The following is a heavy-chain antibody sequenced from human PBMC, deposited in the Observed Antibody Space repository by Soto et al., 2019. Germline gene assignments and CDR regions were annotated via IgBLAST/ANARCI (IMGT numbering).Heavy chain of an antibody. Sequence: EVQLVESGGGLIQPGGSLRLSCAVSGFTVSNNYMSWVRQAPGKGLEGVSVIYSGGYTAYGDSVKGRFTISRDNSKNTLNLQKNGRRAGAPGVFYCGSHPGGGGYWGQGTLVTVSS. CDR3: GSHPGGGGY. V-gene: IGHV3-53*01. D-gene: IGHD3-10*01. CDR1: GFTVSNNY. CDR2: IYSGGYT. J-gene: IGHJ4*02.